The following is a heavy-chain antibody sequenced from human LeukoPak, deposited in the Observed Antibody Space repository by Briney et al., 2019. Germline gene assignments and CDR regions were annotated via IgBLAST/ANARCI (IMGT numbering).Heavy chain of an antibody. CDR1: QYTDTKHP. V-gene: IGHV1-3*04. CDR2: INTDNGNT. Sequence: GASVKVSCKPSQYTDTKHPMHRVRQSPRQRLEWMGGINTDNGNTKYSEKFQGRVAITRDTSASTAYMELNSLTSGDKALYYCAPLIGAYFDYWGQGTLVTVSS. CDR3: APLIGAYFDY. D-gene: IGHD3-10*01. J-gene: IGHJ4*02.